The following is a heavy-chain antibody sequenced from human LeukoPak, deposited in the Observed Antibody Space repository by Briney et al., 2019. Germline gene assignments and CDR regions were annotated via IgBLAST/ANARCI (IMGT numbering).Heavy chain of an antibody. CDR2: ISYDGSNK. CDR1: GFTFSSYG. CDR3: AKVKWKLIGYFDY. J-gene: IGHJ4*02. D-gene: IGHD1-20*01. Sequence: PGGSLRLSCAASGFTFSSYGMHWVRQAPGKGLEWVAVISYDGSNKYYADSVKGRFTNSRDDSKNTLFLQMNSLRAEDTAVYFCAKVKWKLIGYFDYWGQGTLVTVSS. V-gene: IGHV3-30*18.